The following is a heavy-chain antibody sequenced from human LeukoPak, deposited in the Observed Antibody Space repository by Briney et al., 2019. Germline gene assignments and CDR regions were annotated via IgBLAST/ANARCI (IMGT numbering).Heavy chain of an antibody. D-gene: IGHD2-15*01. V-gene: IGHV3-23*01. Sequence: GGSLRLSCAASGFTFSSYAMSWVRQAPGKGLEWVSAISGSGGSRYYADSVKGRVTISRDNSKNTLYLQMNSLRAEDTAVYYCAKDVPLGYCSGGSCYGGYWGQGTLVTVSS. CDR2: ISGSGGSR. J-gene: IGHJ4*02. CDR3: AKDVPLGYCSGGSCYGGY. CDR1: GFTFSSYA.